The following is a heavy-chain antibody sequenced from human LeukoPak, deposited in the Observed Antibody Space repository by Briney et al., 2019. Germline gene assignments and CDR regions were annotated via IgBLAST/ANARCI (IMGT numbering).Heavy chain of an antibody. D-gene: IGHD6-19*01. CDR1: GFTVSSNY. CDR3: ARDPGYSSGWDFDY. V-gene: IGHV3-53*01. J-gene: IGHJ4*02. Sequence: GGSLRLSCAASGFTVSSNYMSWVRQAPGEGLEWISVMYSGGSTYYADSVKGRFTISRDNSKNTLYLQMNNLRAEDTAVYYCARDPGYSSGWDFDYWGQGILVTVPS. CDR2: MYSGGST.